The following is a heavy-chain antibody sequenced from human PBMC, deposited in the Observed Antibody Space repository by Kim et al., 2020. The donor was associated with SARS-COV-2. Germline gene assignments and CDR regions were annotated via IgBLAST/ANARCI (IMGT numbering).Heavy chain of an antibody. D-gene: IGHD3-10*01. CDR3: AKDLLLWFGELLSDYGMDV. Sequence: GGSLRLSCAASGFTFSSYAMSWVRQAPGKGLEWVSAISGSGGSTYYADSVKGRFTISRDNSKNTLYLQMNSLRAEDTAVYYCAKDLLLWFGELLSDYGMDVWGQGTTVTVSS. J-gene: IGHJ6*02. V-gene: IGHV3-23*01. CDR2: ISGSGGST. CDR1: GFTFSSYA.